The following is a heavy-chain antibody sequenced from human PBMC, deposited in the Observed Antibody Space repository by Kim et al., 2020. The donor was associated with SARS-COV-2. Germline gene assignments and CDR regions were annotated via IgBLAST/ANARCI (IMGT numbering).Heavy chain of an antibody. D-gene: IGHD2-21*02. CDR1: GFEFSNYA. J-gene: IGHJ4*02. CDR3: TKYQLVTATRTFDC. V-gene: IGHV3-23*01. Sequence: GGSLRLSCAASGFEFSNYAMTWVRQAPGRGLEWVSTIGADGRNIHYADSVKGRFSISRDNSRDTLYLQMKSLRAEDTAVYYCTKYQLVTATRTFDCWGQG. CDR2: IGADGRNI.